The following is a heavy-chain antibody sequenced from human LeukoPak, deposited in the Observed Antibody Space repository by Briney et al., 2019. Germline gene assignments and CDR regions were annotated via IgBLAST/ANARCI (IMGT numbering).Heavy chain of an antibody. CDR2: ISYDGSNK. CDR3: ARLRHGSGSYHTLDY. D-gene: IGHD1-26*01. V-gene: IGHV3-30-3*01. J-gene: IGHJ4*02. CDR1: GFTFSSYA. Sequence: GGSLRLSCAASGFTFSSYAMHWVRQAPGKGLEWVAVISYDGSNKYYADSVKGRFTISRDNSKNTLYLQMNSLRAEDTAVYYCARLRHGSGSYHTLDYWGQGTLVTVSS.